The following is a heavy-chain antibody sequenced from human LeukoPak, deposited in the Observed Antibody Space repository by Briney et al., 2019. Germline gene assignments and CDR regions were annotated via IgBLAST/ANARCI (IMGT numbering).Heavy chain of an antibody. J-gene: IGHJ3*02. V-gene: IGHV3-21*06. CDR1: GFTFRIYS. CDR2: ISGGSNYI. D-gene: IGHD2-2*01. CDR3: ATGFCNRTNCFRAFDI. Sequence: GGSLRLSCAASGFTFRIYSMNWVRQAPGKGLEWVASISGGSNYIYYVDSVKGRFTISRDNANNLLNQQMVSLRAEDTAVYYCATGFCNRTNCFRAFDIWGRGTMVTVSS.